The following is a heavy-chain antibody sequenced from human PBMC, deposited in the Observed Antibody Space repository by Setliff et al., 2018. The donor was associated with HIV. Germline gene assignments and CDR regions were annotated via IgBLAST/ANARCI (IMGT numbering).Heavy chain of an antibody. J-gene: IGHJ4*02. CDR1: GYSFTAYH. Sequence: ASVKVSCKASGYSFTAYHMHWVRQAPGQGLEWMGWINPNSGGTNYAQKFQGRVTMTRDTSIITAYMELRSLTSADTAVYYCARDTVKATFSDYWGQGTLVTVSS. V-gene: IGHV1-2*02. D-gene: IGHD4-17*01. CDR2: INPNSGGT. CDR3: ARDTVKATFSDY.